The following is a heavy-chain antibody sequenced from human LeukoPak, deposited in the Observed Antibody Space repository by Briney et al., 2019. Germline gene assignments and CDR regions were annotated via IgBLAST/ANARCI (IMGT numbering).Heavy chain of an antibody. CDR2: IYYSGST. CDR1: GGSISSYY. J-gene: IGHJ6*02. Sequence: SETLSLTCTVSGGSISSYYWSWIRQPPGKGLEWIGYIYYSGSTNYNPSLKSRVIISVDTSKNQFSLKLSSVTAADTAVYYCARTSDYYGMDVWGQGTTVTVSS. CDR3: ARTSDYYGMDV. V-gene: IGHV4-59*01.